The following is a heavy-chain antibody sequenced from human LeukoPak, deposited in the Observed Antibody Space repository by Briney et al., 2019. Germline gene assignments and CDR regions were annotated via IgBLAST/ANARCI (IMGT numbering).Heavy chain of an antibody. D-gene: IGHD3-16*01. CDR3: ARDLYGYFDY. CDR2: ISSNGGST. Sequence: GGSLRLSCAASGFTFSSYAMHWVRQAPGKGLEYVSAISSNGGSTYYANSVKGRFTISRDNSKNTLYLQMGSLRAEDMAVYYCARDLYGYFDYWGQGTLVTVSS. J-gene: IGHJ4*02. CDR1: GFTFSSYA. V-gene: IGHV3-64*01.